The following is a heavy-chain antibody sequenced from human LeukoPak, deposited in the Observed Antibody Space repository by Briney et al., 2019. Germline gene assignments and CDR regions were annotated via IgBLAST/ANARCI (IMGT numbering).Heavy chain of an antibody. CDR2: IIAYNGNT. J-gene: IGHJ5*02. CDR1: GYTFTSYG. D-gene: IGHD2-15*01. Sequence: GASVKVSCKASGYTFTSYGISWVRQAPGQGLEWMGGIIAYNGNTNYAQKLQGRVTMTTDTSTSTAYMELRSLRSDDTAVYYCARDGRLGYCSGGSCYSGWFDPWGQGTLVTVSS. V-gene: IGHV1-18*01. CDR3: ARDGRLGYCSGGSCYSGWFDP.